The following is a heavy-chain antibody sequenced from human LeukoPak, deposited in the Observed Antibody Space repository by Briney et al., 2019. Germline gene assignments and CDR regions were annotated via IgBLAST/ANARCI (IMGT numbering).Heavy chain of an antibody. D-gene: IGHD3-22*01. CDR3: ARLIDSSVDY. Sequence: TGGSLRLSCAASGFSFSDHYMTWIRQAPGKRLEWVSYISESGTHTYHVDSVKGRFTISRDNAKNSLYLQMNSVRAEDTAVYYCARLIDSSVDYWGQGTLVTVSS. J-gene: IGHJ4*02. V-gene: IGHV3-11*01. CDR1: GFSFSDHY. CDR2: ISESGTHT.